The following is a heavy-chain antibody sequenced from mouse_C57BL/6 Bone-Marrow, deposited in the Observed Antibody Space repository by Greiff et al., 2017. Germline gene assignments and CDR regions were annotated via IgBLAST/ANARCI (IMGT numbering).Heavy chain of an antibody. CDR2: ISDGGSYT. CDR1: GFTFSSYA. V-gene: IGHV5-4*01. D-gene: IGHD3-2*02. CDR3: ARDGETAQAFYAMDY. Sequence: DVMLVESGGGLVKPGGSLKLSCAASGFTFSSYAMSWVRQTPEKRLEWVATISDGGSYTYYPDNVKGRFTISRDNAKNNLYLQMSHLKSEDTAIYYCARDGETAQAFYAMDYWGQGTSVTVSS. J-gene: IGHJ4*01.